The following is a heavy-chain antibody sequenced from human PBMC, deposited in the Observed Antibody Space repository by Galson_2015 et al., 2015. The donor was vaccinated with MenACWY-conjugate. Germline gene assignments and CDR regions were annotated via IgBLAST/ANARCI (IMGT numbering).Heavy chain of an antibody. CDR3: TSGFYSFDH. D-gene: IGHD2/OR15-2a*01. J-gene: IGHJ4*02. Sequence: SVKVSCKASGDTFSRYYMHWVRQAPGQGLEWMGIINPGGSSTRYAQKIQGRASMTRDTSTSTLYLELSSLRNDDTAVYYCTSGFYSFDHWRQRTQVIVSS. V-gene: IGHV1-46*01. CDR1: GDTFSRYY. CDR2: INPGGSST.